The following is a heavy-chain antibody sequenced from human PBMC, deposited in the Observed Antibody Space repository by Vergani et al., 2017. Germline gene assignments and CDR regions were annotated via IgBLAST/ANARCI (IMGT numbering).Heavy chain of an antibody. CDR3: VRKWLTNEEVDY. D-gene: IGHD5-12*01. CDR2: IAAGGGAT. V-gene: IGHV3-23*01. J-gene: IGHJ4*02. CDR1: GFTFTDYG. Sequence: EVQLLESGGGSAQPGGSLRLSCAASGFTFTDYGMTWVRQAPGRGLEWVSTIAAGGGATFYADSVKGRFTISRDNSKNILYLQLRTLRVDDSAIYYCVRKWLTNEEVDYWGQGTLVTVSS.